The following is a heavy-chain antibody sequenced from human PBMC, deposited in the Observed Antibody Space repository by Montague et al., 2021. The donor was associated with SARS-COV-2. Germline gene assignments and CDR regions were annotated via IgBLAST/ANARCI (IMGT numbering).Heavy chain of an antibody. CDR2: ITSSSTT. J-gene: IGHJ4*02. V-gene: IGHV3-53*04. CDR1: GLTVSSTY. Sequence: SLRLSCAASGLTVSSTYVGWVRQAPGKGLEWVAVITSSSTTYYAESVRGRFTTFRHNSNNTVSLQMNSLRLEDTAVYYCARISTWGQGTLVTVSS. CDR3: ARIST.